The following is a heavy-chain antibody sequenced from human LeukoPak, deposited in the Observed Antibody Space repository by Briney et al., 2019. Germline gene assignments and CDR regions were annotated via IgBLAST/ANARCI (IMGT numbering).Heavy chain of an antibody. Sequence: PGGSLRLSCATSGFTFSNYAMHWVRQAPGKGLEWVAVIWYDGSNKYYADSVKGRFTISRDNSKNTLYLQMNSLRAEDTAVYYCARDRGSGYYYHFDYWGQGTLVTVSS. J-gene: IGHJ4*02. CDR2: IWYDGSNK. CDR3: ARDRGSGYYYHFDY. CDR1: GFTFSNYA. V-gene: IGHV3-33*08. D-gene: IGHD3-22*01.